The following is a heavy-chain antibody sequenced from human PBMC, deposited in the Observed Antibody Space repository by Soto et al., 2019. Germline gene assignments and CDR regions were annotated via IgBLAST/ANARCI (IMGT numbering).Heavy chain of an antibody. CDR3: ASDLGSGIIDY. V-gene: IGHV1-3*05. J-gene: IGHJ4*02. D-gene: IGHD3-10*01. CDR1: GYTFTNYA. CDR2: INAGNGNT. Sequence: QVQLVQSGAEEKKPGASVKVSCKASGYTFTNYAMNWVRQAPGQRLEWMGWINAGNGNTKYSQKFQGRVTITRDTSASTAYMELSSLRSEDTAVYYCASDLGSGIIDYWGQGTLVTVSS.